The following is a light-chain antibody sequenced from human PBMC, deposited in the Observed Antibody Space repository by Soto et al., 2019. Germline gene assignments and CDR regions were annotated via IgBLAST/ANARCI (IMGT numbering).Light chain of an antibody. CDR2: DAS. J-gene: IGKJ1*01. CDR3: QHYINFSGT. Sequence: DIQMTQSPSTLSASVGDRVTITCRASQSISNWLAWYQQKPGKAPKLLIYDASTLQSVVSSRFSGSGSGTEFTLTISNLQPDDFASYYCQHYINFSGTFGQGATVDI. V-gene: IGKV1-5*01. CDR1: QSISNW.